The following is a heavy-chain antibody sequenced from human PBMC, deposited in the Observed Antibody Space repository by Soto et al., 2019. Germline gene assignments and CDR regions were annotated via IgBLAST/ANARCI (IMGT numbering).Heavy chain of an antibody. CDR2: IYYSGST. D-gene: IGHD2-15*01. J-gene: IGHJ4*02. CDR3: ARRYCSGCSCDFSY. V-gene: IGHV4-59*08. CDR1: GGSISSYY. Sequence: SETLSLTCTVSGGSISSYYWSWIRQPPGKGLEWIGYIYYSGSTNYNPSLKSRVTISVDTSKNQFSLKLSSVTAADTAVYYCARRYCSGCSCDFSYCGQGTLVTVSS.